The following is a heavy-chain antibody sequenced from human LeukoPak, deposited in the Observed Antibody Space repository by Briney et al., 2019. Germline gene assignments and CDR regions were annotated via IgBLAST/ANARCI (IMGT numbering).Heavy chain of an antibody. CDR2: IFYGGDT. Sequence: SETLSLTCSVSGGSITSFYWTWIRQSPGKGLEWTGYIFYGGDTRYNPSLKSRVAVSVDTSKNQFSLKLTSVTAADTAVYYCARLDYYDSSRGFDYWGQGTLVTVSS. CDR1: GGSITSFY. D-gene: IGHD3-22*01. CDR3: ARLDYYDSSRGFDY. J-gene: IGHJ4*02. V-gene: IGHV4-59*01.